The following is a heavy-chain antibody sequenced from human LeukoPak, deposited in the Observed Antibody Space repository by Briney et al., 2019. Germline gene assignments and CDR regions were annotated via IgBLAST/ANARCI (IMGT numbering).Heavy chain of an antibody. V-gene: IGHV3-53*01. Sequence: PGGSLRLSCAASGFTVSSNYMGWVRQAPGKGLEWVSVIYAGGATYSADSVKGRFTISRGNSKNKLFFQMNSLRGEDAAAYYCGTVRGVDTTALDELSVCWGQGTLVTVSS. CDR3: GTVRGVDTTALDELSVC. J-gene: IGHJ4*02. CDR2: IYAGGAT. CDR1: GFTVSSNY. D-gene: IGHD5-18*01.